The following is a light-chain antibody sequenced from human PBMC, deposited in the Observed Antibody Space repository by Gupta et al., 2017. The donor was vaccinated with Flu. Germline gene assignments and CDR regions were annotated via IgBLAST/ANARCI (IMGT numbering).Light chain of an antibody. J-gene: IGKJ1*01. V-gene: IGKV2-30*01. CDR2: LGS. Sequence: DVVQTQSPLSLPVALGQPASISCRSSQSLVYSDGNTVLPWFQQRPGQSPRRLMYLGSHRDSRVPDRCSGSSSGTEVTRKISSVGAGEGGGYCCMQGAHWPWAVGQGTKVESK. CDR1: QSLVYSDGNTV. CDR3: MQGAHWPWA.